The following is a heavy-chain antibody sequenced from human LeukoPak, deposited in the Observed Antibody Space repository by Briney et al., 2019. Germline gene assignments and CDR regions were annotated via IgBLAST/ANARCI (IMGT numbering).Heavy chain of an antibody. CDR2: IYTSGNT. V-gene: IGHV4-61*02. J-gene: IGHJ4*02. Sequence: SETLSLTCTVSGGSISSGSYYWRWIRQPAGKGLEWIGRIYTSGNTNYNPSLQSRVTISVDTSKNQFSLKLSSVTAADTAVYYCARFGRGDFWSGRTHTLPDYWGQGTLVTVSS. CDR1: GGSISSGSYY. D-gene: IGHD3-3*01. CDR3: ARFGRGDFWSGRTHTLPDY.